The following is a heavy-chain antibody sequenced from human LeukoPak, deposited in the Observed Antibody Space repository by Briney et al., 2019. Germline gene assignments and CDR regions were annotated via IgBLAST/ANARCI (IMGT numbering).Heavy chain of an antibody. CDR2: ISPSGGST. V-gene: IGHV1-46*01. D-gene: IGHD5-24*01. CDR3: ASSGGDGYNYLRSSDAFDI. J-gene: IGHJ3*02. Sequence: ASVKVSCKASGYTFSSYDMHWVRRAPGQGLEWMGIISPSGGSTSYAQKFQGRVTMTRDMSTSTVYMELSSLRSEDTAVYYCASSGGDGYNYLRSSDAFDIWGQGTMVTVSS. CDR1: GYTFSSYD.